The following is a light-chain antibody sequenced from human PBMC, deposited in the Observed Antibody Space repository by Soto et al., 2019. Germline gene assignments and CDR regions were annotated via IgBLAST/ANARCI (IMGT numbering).Light chain of an antibody. Sequence: EIVMPQSXATLSVSPREXXXXXXRASQSVISNLAWYQQKXGQSHRLLIYGASXRDTGIPARFSGSGSGTEFTLTISSLHSEDFAVYYCQQYNNWPKTFGQGTKV. J-gene: IGKJ1*01. CDR2: GAS. V-gene: IGKV3-15*01. CDR1: QSVISN. CDR3: QQYNNWPKT.